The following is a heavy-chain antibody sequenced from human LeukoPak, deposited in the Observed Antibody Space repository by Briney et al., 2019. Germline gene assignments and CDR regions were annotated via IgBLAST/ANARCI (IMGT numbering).Heavy chain of an antibody. CDR1: GFTFSSYW. CDR3: AREDIVVVPAARNFDY. CDR2: IKQDGSEK. D-gene: IGHD2-2*01. V-gene: IGHV3-7*01. J-gene: IGHJ4*02. Sequence: GGSLGLSCAASGFTFSSYWMSWVRQAPGKGLECVANIKQDGSEKYYVDSVKGRFTISRDNAKNSLFLQMNSLRAEDTAVYYCAREDIVVVPAARNFDYWGQGTLVTVSS.